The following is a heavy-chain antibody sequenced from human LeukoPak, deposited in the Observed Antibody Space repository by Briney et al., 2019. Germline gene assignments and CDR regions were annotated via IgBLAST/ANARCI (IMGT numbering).Heavy chain of an antibody. CDR2: IYYSGST. V-gene: IGHV4-59*08. CDR1: GGSISSYY. D-gene: IGHD6-13*01. CDR3: ARSPVIAAAAYFDY. J-gene: IGHJ4*02. Sequence: SETLSLTCTVSGGSISSYYWSWSRQPPGKGLEWIGYIYYSGSTNYNPSLKSRVTISVDTSKNQFSLKLSSVTAADTAVYYCARSPVIAAAAYFDYWGQGTLVTVSS.